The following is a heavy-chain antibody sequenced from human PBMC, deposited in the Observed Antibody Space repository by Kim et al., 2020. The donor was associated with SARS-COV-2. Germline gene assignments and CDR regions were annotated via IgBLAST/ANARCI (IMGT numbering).Heavy chain of an antibody. V-gene: IGHV4-34*04. D-gene: IGHD2-8*01. CDR3: ARGVLDGYFDY. J-gene: IGHJ4*02. Sequence: PPLDSRATISVDTSKNQFSLKLGSVTAADTAVYYCARGVLDGYFDYWGQGTLVTVSS.